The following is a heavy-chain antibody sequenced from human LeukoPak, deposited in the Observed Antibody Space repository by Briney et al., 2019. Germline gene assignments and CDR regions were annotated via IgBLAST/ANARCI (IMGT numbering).Heavy chain of an antibody. CDR2: INTSGST. V-gene: IGHV4-61*02. D-gene: IGHD4-11*01. CDR1: GGSISSGSYY. J-gene: IGHJ6*02. CDR3: ASIQSYYLGLDV. Sequence: PSQTLSLTCTVSGGSISSGSYYWSWIRQPAGKGLEWIGRINTSGSTNYNPSLKSRVTISVDTSKNQFSLKLSSVTAADTAVYYCASIQSYYLGLDVWGQGTTVTVSS.